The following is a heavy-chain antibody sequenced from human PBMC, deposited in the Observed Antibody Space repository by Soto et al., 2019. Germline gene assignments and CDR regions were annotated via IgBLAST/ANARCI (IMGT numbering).Heavy chain of an antibody. J-gene: IGHJ5*02. D-gene: IGHD5-12*01. V-gene: IGHV4-59*12. CDR1: GGSISSYY. CDR3: ARDLRGGYETGNWFDP. Sequence: SETLSLTCSVSGGSISSYYWSWIRQPPGKGLEWIGYIYYSGSTNYNPSLKSRVTISVDRSKNQFSLKLNSVTAADTAVYYCARDLRGGYETGNWFDPWGQGTLVTVSS. CDR2: IYYSGST.